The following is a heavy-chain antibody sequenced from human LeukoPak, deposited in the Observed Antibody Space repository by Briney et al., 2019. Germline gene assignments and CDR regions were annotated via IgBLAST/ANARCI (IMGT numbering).Heavy chain of an antibody. V-gene: IGHV3-23*01. J-gene: IGHJ4*01. D-gene: IGHD2-15*01. CDR3: AKDQEYCSGGSCLFDY. CDR2: ISGSGGST. Sequence: GGSLRLSCAASGFTLSSYAMSWVRQAPGKGLEWVSAISGSGGSTYYADSVKGRFTISRDNSKNTLYLQMNSLRAEDTAVYYCAKDQEYCSGGSCLFDYWGQGTLVTVSS. CDR1: GFTLSSYA.